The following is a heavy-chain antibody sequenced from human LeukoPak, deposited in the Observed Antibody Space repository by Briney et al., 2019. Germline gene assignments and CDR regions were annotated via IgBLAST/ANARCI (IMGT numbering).Heavy chain of an antibody. V-gene: IGHV3-23*01. CDR3: AKDVGKWESLHFFDY. J-gene: IGHJ4*02. D-gene: IGHD1-26*01. Sequence: GGPLRLSCAASGFTFSSYAMSWVRQAPGKGLEWVSAISGSGGSTYYADSVKGRFTISRDNSKNTLYLQMNSLRAEDTAVYYCAKDVGKWESLHFFDYWGQGTLVTVSS. CDR1: GFTFSSYA. CDR2: ISGSGGST.